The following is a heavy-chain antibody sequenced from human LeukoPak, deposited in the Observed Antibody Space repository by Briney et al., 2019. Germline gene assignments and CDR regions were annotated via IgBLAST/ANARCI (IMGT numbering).Heavy chain of an antibody. CDR2: TYYRSKWYH. CDR1: GDSVSSNSAA. CDR3: ATQLIIESGGLDV. V-gene: IGHV6-1*01. Sequence: SQTLSLTCAISGDSVSSNSAAWNWIRQSPSRGLEWLGRTYYRSKWYHDYAVSVKSRIIINPDTSTNQFSLQLNSVTPEDTAVYYCATQLIIESGGLDVWGQGTMVTVSS. J-gene: IGHJ6*02. D-gene: IGHD3-9*01.